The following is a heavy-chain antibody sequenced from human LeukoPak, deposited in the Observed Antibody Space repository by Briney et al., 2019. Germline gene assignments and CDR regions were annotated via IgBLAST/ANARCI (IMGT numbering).Heavy chain of an antibody. J-gene: IGHJ4*02. CDR3: ARDLENAVAGTYYFDY. CDR1: GYTFSDYY. D-gene: IGHD6-19*01. Sequence: GASVKVSCETSGYTFSDYYIHWVRQAPGQGLEWMGIINPSGGSTAYAQKFQDRVTMTRDTSTSTVYMELSSLRSEDTAVYYCARDLENAVAGTYYFDYWGQGTLVTVSS. V-gene: IGHV1-46*01. CDR2: INPSGGST.